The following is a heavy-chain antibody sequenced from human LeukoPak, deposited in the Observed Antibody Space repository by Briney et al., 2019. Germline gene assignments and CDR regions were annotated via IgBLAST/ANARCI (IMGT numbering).Heavy chain of an antibody. J-gene: IGHJ3*02. CDR3: ARGPPGLRYFDWMSGSGDAFDI. Sequence: GGALRVSCAAPGFTFSSYEMNWVRQAPGKGLEWVSYISSSGSTIYYADSVKGRFTISRDNAKNSLYLQMNSLRAEDTAVYYCARGPPGLRYFDWMSGSGDAFDIWGQGTMVTVSS. CDR2: ISSSGSTI. D-gene: IGHD3-9*01. CDR1: GFTFSSYE. V-gene: IGHV3-48*03.